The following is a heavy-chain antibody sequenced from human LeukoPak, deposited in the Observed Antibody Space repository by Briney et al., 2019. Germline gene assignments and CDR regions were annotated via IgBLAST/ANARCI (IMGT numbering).Heavy chain of an antibody. CDR1: GFTFSSYG. Sequence: PGGSLRLSCAASGFTFSSYGMSWVRQAPGKGLEWVSGIGGSGGSTYYADSVKGRFTISRDNSKNTLYLLMNSLRAEDTAVYHCAKDGRGGDCSSSSCINWFDPWGQGTQVTVSS. CDR3: AKDGRGGDCSSSSCINWFDP. CDR2: IGGSGGST. J-gene: IGHJ5*02. D-gene: IGHD2-2*01. V-gene: IGHV3-23*01.